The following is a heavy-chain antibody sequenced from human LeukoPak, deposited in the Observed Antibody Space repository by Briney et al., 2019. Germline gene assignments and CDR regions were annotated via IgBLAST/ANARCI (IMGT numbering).Heavy chain of an antibody. D-gene: IGHD2-15*01. J-gene: IGHJ6*02. Sequence: GGSLRLSCAASEFTFSGDQMSWVRQAPGKGPEWVAKVIQEVSEEYYLEYVKGRFMISSDNSRNSLYLEMNRLRVEDTAVYYCARKGPLVAYYYYYGMDVWGQGTTVTVSS. V-gene: IGHV3-7*01. CDR1: EFTFSGDQ. CDR2: VIQEVSEE. CDR3: ARKGPLVAYYYYYGMDV.